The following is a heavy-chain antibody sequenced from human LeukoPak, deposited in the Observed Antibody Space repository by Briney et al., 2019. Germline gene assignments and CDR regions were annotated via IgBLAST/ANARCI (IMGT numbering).Heavy chain of an antibody. CDR2: IYYSGST. J-gene: IGHJ4*02. CDR3: ARGSTQYSRGPFDY. V-gene: IGHV4-59*01. Sequence: PSETLSLTCIVSGGSITSYYWSWIRQPPGKGLEWIGYIYYSGSTNYNPSLKSRVTISVDTSKNQFSLKLSSVTAADTAVYYCARGSTQYSRGPFDYWGQGTLVTVSS. D-gene: IGHD6-6*01. CDR1: GGSITSYY.